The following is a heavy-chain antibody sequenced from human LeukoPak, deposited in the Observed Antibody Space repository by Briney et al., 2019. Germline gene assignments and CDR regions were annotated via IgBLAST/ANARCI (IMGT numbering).Heavy chain of an antibody. J-gene: IGHJ4*02. Sequence: SETLSLTCTVSGGSISSYYWSWIRQPPGKGLEWIGYIYYGGSTNYNPSLKSRVTISVDTSKNQFSLKLSSVTAADTAVYYCARQRGSQGTTDYWGQGTLVTVSS. V-gene: IGHV4-59*08. CDR3: ARQRGSQGTTDY. D-gene: IGHD1-1*01. CDR1: GGSISSYY. CDR2: IYYGGST.